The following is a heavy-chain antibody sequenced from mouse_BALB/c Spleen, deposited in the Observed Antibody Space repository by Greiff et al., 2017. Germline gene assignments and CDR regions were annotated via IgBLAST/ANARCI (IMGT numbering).Heavy chain of an antibody. CDR3: TREGAGGPFAY. D-gene: IGHD4-1*01. J-gene: IGHJ3*01. V-gene: IGHV1S81*02. Sequence: QVQLQQPGAELVKPGASVKLSCKASGYTFTSYYMYWVKQRPGQGLEWIGGINPSNGGTNFNEKFKSKATLTVDKSSSTAYMQLSSLTSEDSAVYYCTREGAGGPFAYWGQGTLVTVSA. CDR1: GYTFTSYY. CDR2: INPSNGGT.